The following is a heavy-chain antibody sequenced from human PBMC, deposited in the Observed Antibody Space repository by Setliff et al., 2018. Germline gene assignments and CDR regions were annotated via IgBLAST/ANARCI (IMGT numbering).Heavy chain of an antibody. Sequence: ASVQVSCKASGGTFSSYAISWVRQAPGQGLEWMGRIIPIFGTANYAQKFQGRVTITADKSTSTAYMELSSLRSEDTAVYYCARDPILYDSSGYLNYFDYWGQGTLVTVSS. J-gene: IGHJ4*02. D-gene: IGHD3-22*01. CDR2: IIPIFGTA. CDR1: GGTFSSYA. V-gene: IGHV1-69*06. CDR3: ARDPILYDSSGYLNYFDY.